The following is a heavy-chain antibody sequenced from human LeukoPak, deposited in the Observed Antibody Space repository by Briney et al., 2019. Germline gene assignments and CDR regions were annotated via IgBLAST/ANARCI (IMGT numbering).Heavy chain of an antibody. CDR3: ARRRYYYDSSGYYKGSRYFDY. J-gene: IGHJ4*02. CDR2: INHSGST. CDR1: GGSFSGYY. D-gene: IGHD3-22*01. Sequence: PSETLSLTCAVYGGSFSGYYWSWIRQPPGKGLEWIGEINHSGSTNYNPSLKSRVTISVDTSKNQFSLKLSSVTAADTAVYYCARRRYYYDSSGYYKGSRYFDYWGQGTLVTVPS. V-gene: IGHV4-34*01.